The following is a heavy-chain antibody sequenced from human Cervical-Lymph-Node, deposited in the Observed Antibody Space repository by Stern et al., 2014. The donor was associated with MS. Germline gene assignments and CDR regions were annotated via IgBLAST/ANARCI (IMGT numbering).Heavy chain of an antibody. CDR3: ARRGLGYDGADH. Sequence: EVQLVESGAEVRKPGESLKISCKVSGYSFANFWIGWVRQVPGKGLEWMGIIYPGDSAPRYSPSFQGQVTLSADESISTAYLQWSSLKASDTGIYYCARRGLGYDGADHWGQGALVTVSS. CDR1: GYSFANFW. CDR2: IYPGDSAP. D-gene: IGHD3-16*01. V-gene: IGHV5-51*03. J-gene: IGHJ4*02.